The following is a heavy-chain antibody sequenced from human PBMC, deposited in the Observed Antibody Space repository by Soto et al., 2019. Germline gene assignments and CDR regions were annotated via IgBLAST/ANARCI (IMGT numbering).Heavy chain of an antibody. D-gene: IGHD2-8*01. CDR3: ARRYATRKGYYFDY. Sequence: SETLSLTCTVSGGSISSSSYYWGWVRQPPGKGLEWIGSIYYSGSTYYNPSLKSRVTISVDTSKNQFSLKLSSVTAAYTAVYYCARRYATRKGYYFDYWGQGTLVTVSS. CDR2: IYYSGST. CDR1: GGSISSSSYY. J-gene: IGHJ4*02. V-gene: IGHV4-39*01.